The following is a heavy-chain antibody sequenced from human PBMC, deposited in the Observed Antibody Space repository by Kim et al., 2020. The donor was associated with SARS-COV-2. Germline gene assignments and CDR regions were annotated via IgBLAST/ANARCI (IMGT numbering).Heavy chain of an antibody. CDR3: ARHYYDSSGYYFDYFDY. V-gene: IGHV4-39*01. D-gene: IGHD3-22*01. J-gene: IGHJ4*02. Sequence: LKSRVTISVDTSKNQCSLKLSSVTAADTAVYYCARHYYDSSGYYFDYFDYWGQGTLVTVSS.